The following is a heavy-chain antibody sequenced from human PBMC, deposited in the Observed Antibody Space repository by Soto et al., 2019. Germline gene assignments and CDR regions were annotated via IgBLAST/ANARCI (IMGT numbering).Heavy chain of an antibody. Sequence: EVLLVVSGGGFVQPGRSLRLSCVVSGFTFEDYAMHWVRQGPGNGLEWVSGISWNSGSFDYADSVKGRFTITRDNTKTSLYLPMNNLRAEDTALYYCAKDIDRRRYFAWARDSWGQGTMVTVSS. V-gene: IGHV3-9*01. CDR2: ISWNSGSF. CDR3: AKDIDRRRYFAWARDS. D-gene: IGHD3-9*01. J-gene: IGHJ4*02. CDR1: GFTFEDYA.